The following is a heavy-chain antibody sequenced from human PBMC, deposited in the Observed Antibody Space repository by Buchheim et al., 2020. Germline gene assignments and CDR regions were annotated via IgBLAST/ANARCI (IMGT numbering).Heavy chain of an antibody. CDR2: IKSKVDGETS. CDR3: ATDPDSSSYYSFDY. V-gene: IGHV3-15*01. Sequence: EVKLVDSGGGLVKPGGSLKISCAASGFTFKNAWMSWDRQAPGKGLEWVGRIKSKVDGETSDYAAPVQGRFSISRDDSKNVLTLQMDSLKTEDTAVYYCATDPDSSSYYSFDYWGQG. CDR1: GFTFKNAW. D-gene: IGHD3-22*01. J-gene: IGHJ4*02.